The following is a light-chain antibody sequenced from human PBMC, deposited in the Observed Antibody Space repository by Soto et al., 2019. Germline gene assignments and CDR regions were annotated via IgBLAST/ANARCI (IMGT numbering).Light chain of an antibody. CDR3: QQYDVSIS. J-gene: IGKJ5*01. CDR1: QSIRRNY. V-gene: IGKV3-20*01. CDR2: GAS. Sequence: EIGLTQSPDTLSLSPGESATLSCRASQSIRRNYLAWYQQKPGRAPRLLIYGASIRATGIPDRFSGSGSGTDFTLTISRLEPEDFAVFYCQQYDVSISFGQGTRL.